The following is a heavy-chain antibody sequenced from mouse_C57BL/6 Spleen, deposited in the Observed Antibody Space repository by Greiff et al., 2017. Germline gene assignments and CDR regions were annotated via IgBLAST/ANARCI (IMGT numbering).Heavy chain of an antibody. CDR2: IWTGGGT. CDR1: GFSLTSYA. Sequence: VQLQQSGPGLVAPSQSLSITCTVSGFSLTSYAISWVRQPPGKGLEWLGVIWTGGGTNYNSALKSRLSISKDNPKTQVFLKMNSLQTDDTAMYYCATGNWENYAMDYWGQGTSVTVSS. D-gene: IGHD4-1*01. V-gene: IGHV2-9-1*01. CDR3: ATGNWENYAMDY. J-gene: IGHJ4*01.